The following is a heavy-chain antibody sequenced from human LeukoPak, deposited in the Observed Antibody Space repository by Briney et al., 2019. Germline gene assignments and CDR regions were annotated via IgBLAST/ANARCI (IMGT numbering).Heavy chain of an antibody. V-gene: IGHV3-30*18. CDR1: GFTFRNYG. D-gene: IGHD6-13*01. CDR3: AKDLEVAAAAYYFDY. CDR2: ISDDGTDI. Sequence: GRSLTLSCAASGFTFRNYGMLWVRQAPGKGLEWVAVISDDGTDIHYADSVKGRFTISRDNSKNTLYLQMNSLRVEDTAVYNCAKDLEVAAAAYYFDYWGQGTLVTVSS. J-gene: IGHJ4*02.